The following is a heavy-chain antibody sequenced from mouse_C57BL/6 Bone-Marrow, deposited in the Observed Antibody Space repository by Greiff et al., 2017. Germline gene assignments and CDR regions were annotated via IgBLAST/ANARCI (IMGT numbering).Heavy chain of an antibody. V-gene: IGHV5-15*01. D-gene: IGHD2-3*01. CDR1: GFTFSDYG. J-gene: IGHJ4*01. CDR2: ISNLAYSI. Sequence: DVKLVESGGGLVQPGGSLQLPCAASGFTFSDYGMAWVRQAPRKGPEWVAFISNLAYSIYYADTVTGRFTISRENAKDTLYLEMSSLRSEDTAMYYCARRRDYDGYSYAMDYWGQGTSVTVSS. CDR3: ARRRDYDGYSYAMDY.